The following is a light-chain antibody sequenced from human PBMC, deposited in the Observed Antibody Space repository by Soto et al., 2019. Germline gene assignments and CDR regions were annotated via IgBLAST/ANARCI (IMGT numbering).Light chain of an antibody. V-gene: IGKV3-20*01. Sequence: IVLTQSAGTLSLSPGERATLSCRASQSVSSSYLAWYQQKPGQAPRLLIYGASSRATGIPDRFSGSGSGTDFTLTISRLEPEDFAVYYCHQYDSWTFGQGTKVDI. CDR2: GAS. J-gene: IGKJ1*01. CDR1: QSVSSSY. CDR3: HQYDSWT.